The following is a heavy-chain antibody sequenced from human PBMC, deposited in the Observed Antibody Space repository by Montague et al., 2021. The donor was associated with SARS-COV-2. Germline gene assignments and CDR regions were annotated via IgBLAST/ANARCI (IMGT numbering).Heavy chain of an antibody. J-gene: IGHJ3*01. CDR2: INSDGSNT. CDR1: GFTLSSYW. D-gene: IGHD3-10*01. CDR3: ARYYVSGNYGFDL. V-gene: IGHV3-74*01. Sequence: SLRLPCAASGFTLSSYWMHWVRQAPGKGLVWVSRINSDGSNTNYADSVKGRFTISRDNAKNTLYLQMISLRAGDTAVYYCARYYVSGNYGFDLWGQGTMVTVSS.